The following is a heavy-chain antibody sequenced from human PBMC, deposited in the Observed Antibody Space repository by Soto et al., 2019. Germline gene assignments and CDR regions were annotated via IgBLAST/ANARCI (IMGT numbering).Heavy chain of an antibody. Sequence: GGSLRLSCAASGFTFSTYSMNWVRQAPGKGLEWVSSISSSSRSIHYAGSVKGRFTISRDNAQDSLYLQMNSLRAEDTAVYYCARGPYQAIVVPATMIFDPWGLGTLVTVSS. J-gene: IGHJ5*02. CDR3: ARGPYQAIVVPATMIFDP. V-gene: IGHV3-21*01. CDR2: ISSSSRSI. CDR1: GFTFSTYS. D-gene: IGHD2-2*01.